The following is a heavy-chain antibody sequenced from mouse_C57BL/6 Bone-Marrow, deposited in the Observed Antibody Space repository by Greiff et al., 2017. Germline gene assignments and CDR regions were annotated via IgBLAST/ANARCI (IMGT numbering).Heavy chain of an antibody. D-gene: IGHD2-5*01. V-gene: IGHV1-64*01. CDR2: IHPNSGST. CDR3: YSNYDYFDY. CDR1: GYTFTSYW. J-gene: IGHJ2*01. Sequence: VQLQQPGAELVKPGASVKLSCKASGYTFTSYWMHWVKQRPGQGLEWIGMIHPNSGSTNYNKKFKSKATLTVDKSSSTAYMQLSSLTSEDSAVYYCYSNYDYFDYWGQGTTLTVSS.